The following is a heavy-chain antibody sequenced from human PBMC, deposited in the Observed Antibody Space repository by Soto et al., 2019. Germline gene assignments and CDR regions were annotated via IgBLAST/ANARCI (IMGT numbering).Heavy chain of an antibody. CDR3: ATDRYCSSTSCLDY. V-gene: IGHV1-24*01. D-gene: IGHD2-2*01. CDR1: GYTLTELS. CDR2: FDPEDGET. J-gene: IGHJ4*02. Sequence: ASVKVSCKVSGYTLTELSMHWVRQAPGKGLEWMGGFDPEDGETIYAQKFQGRVTMTEDTSTDTAYMELSSLRSEDTAVYYCATDRYCSSTSCLDYWGQGXLVTVSS.